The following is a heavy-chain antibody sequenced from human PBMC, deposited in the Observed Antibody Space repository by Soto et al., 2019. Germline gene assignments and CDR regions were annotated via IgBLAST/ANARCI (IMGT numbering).Heavy chain of an antibody. CDR2: ISYDGSNT. Sequence: QAHLVESGGGVVQPGTSLRLSCAASGVSFNSYDMHWVRQAPGKGPEWVAIISYDGSNTYYPDSVRGRFTISRDNSKDTLYLQMHSLRSEDTAIYYCARISRYCSGGDCHAWGQGTQVTVSS. CDR3: ARISRYCSGGDCHA. D-gene: IGHD2-15*01. CDR1: GVSFNSYD. J-gene: IGHJ5*02. V-gene: IGHV3-30*03.